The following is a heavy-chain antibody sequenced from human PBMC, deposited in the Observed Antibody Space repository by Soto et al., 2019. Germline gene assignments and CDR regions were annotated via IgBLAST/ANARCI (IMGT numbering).Heavy chain of an antibody. CDR3: ARVGPWVPYYYDSSPYTFENWFDP. D-gene: IGHD3-22*01. CDR2: IYRGGST. CDR1: GYSISSGYY. V-gene: IGHV4-38-2*01. Sequence: SETLSLTCAVSGYSISSGYYCGWLRQPPGKVLEWMGSIYRGGSTYYNPSLNSRVTLSIDMTNNHVSLILTSVTAADTAVYYCARVGPWVPYYYDSSPYTFENWFDPWGQGTLVTVSS. J-gene: IGHJ5*02.